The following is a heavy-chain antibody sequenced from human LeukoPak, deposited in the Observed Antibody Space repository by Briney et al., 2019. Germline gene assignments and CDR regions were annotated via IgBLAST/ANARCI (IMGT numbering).Heavy chain of an antibody. D-gene: IGHD3-22*01. V-gene: IGHV4-59*01. CDR2: IYYSGST. J-gene: IGHJ6*03. CDR3: ARSTRTYYYDSSGSLNYYYYMDV. Sequence: KPSETLSLTCTVSGGSISSYYWSWIRQPPGKGLEWIGYIYYSGSTNYNPSLKSRVTISVDTSKNQFSLKLSSVTAAGTAVYYCARSTRTYYYDSSGSLNYYYYMDVWGKGTTATISS. CDR1: GGSISSYY.